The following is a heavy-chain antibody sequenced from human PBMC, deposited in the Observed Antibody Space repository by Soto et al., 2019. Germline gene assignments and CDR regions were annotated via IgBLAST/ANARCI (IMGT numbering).Heavy chain of an antibody. CDR2: IRSKANSYAT. CDR3: SSPSNSDDY. J-gene: IGHJ4*02. CDR1: GFTLSDSA. D-gene: IGHD3-10*01. Sequence: GGSLRLSCAASGFTLSDSAMHWVRQASGKGLEWVGLIRSKANSYATTYGASVKGRFTISRDDSKNTAYLQMNSLKTEDTAVYYCSSPSNSDDYWGQGTLVTVSS. V-gene: IGHV3-73*01.